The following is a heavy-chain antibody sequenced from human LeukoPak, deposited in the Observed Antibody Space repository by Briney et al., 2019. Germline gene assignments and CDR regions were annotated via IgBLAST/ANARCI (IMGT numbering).Heavy chain of an antibody. D-gene: IGHD2-2*01. CDR1: GFTFSSYG. Sequence: GGSLRLSCAASGFTFSSYGMHWVRQAPGKGLEWVAVIWYDGSNKNYADSVKGRFTISRDNSKNTLYLQMNSLRAEDTAVYYCARDRCSSTSCYQDYWGQGTLVTVSS. CDR3: ARDRCSSTSCYQDY. J-gene: IGHJ4*02. CDR2: IWYDGSNK. V-gene: IGHV3-33*01.